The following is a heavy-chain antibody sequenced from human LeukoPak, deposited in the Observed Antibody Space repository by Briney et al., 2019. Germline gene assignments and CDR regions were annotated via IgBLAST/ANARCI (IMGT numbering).Heavy chain of an antibody. CDR2: ISWNSGSI. CDR3: AKELPPYGGFSHLFGY. Sequence: PGRSLRLSCAASGFTFDDYAMHWVRQAPGKGLEWVSGISWNSGSIGYADSVKGRFTISRDNAKNSLYLQLNSLRAEDMALYYCAKELPPYGGFSHLFGYWGQGTLVTVSS. J-gene: IGHJ4*01. D-gene: IGHD4-23*01. V-gene: IGHV3-9*03. CDR1: GFTFDDYA.